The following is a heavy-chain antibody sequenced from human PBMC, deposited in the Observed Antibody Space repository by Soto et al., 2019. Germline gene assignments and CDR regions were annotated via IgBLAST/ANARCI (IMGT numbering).Heavy chain of an antibody. V-gene: IGHV1-69*06. Sequence: SVKVSCKASGGTFSSYAISWVRQAPGQGLEWMGGIIPIFGTANYAQKFQGRVTITADKSTSTAYMELSSLRSEDTAVYYCARSGDNRDGYNLYFDYWGQGTRVTVSS. CDR2: IIPIFGTA. J-gene: IGHJ4*02. CDR3: ARSGDNRDGYNLYFDY. CDR1: GGTFSSYA. D-gene: IGHD5-12*01.